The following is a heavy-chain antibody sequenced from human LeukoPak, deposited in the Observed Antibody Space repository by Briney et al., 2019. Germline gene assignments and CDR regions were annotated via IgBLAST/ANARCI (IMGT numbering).Heavy chain of an antibody. CDR2: ISYDATDK. J-gene: IGHJ4*02. Sequence: PGRSLRLSCAASGFTFSSYGMHWVRQAPGKDLEWVALISYDATDKYYADSVKGRFTISRDNSKNTLYLQMNSLRAEDTAVYYCARDHSSGWYSDYFDYWGQGTLVTVSS. CDR1: GFTFSSYG. CDR3: ARDHSSGWYSDYFDY. V-gene: IGHV3-30*03. D-gene: IGHD6-19*01.